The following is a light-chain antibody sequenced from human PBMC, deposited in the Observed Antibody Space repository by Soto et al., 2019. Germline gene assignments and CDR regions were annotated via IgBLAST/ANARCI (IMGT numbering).Light chain of an antibody. CDR3: QQYNSYSPWT. J-gene: IGKJ1*01. CDR1: QSISNW. V-gene: IGKV1-5*01. Sequence: DIQMTQSPSTLSASIGDRVTITCRASQSISNWLAWLQQKPGKAPKVLIFDASNLGSGVPSRFSGSGSVTEFTLTISSLQPGDFGNYYCQQYNSYSPWTFGQGTKVEIK. CDR2: DAS.